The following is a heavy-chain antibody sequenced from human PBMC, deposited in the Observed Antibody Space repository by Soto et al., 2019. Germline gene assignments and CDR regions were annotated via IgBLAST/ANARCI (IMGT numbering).Heavy chain of an antibody. J-gene: IGHJ3*02. D-gene: IGHD1-1*01. Sequence: PGGSLRVSCAASGFTFTNAWMNWVRQAPGKGLEWVGRIRSKSDGGTTEYATPVKGRFTFSRDDSKNTLFLQMSGLKTEDTGVYYCTTTRPGTNVFDKWGQGTMVTVSS. CDR1: GFTFTNAW. V-gene: IGHV3-15*01. CDR2: IRSKSDGGTT. CDR3: TTTRPGTNVFDK.